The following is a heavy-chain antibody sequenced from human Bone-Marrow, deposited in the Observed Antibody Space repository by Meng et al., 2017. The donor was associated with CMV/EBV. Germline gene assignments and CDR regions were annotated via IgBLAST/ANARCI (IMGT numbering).Heavy chain of an antibody. V-gene: IGHV3-23*03. CDR3: LRDYDFWSRGGY. D-gene: IGHD3-3*01. Sequence: GESLKISCAASGFTFSSYAMSWVRQAPGKGLEWVSVIYSGGSSTYYADSVKGRFTISRDNSKNPMCLQMNSLRAEDTALYNCLRDYDFWSRGGYWGQGTRVTGSS. CDR2: IYSGGSST. J-gene: IGHJ4*02. CDR1: GFTFSSYA.